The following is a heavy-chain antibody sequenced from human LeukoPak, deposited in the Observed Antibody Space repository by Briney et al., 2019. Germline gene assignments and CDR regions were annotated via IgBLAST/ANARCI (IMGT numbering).Heavy chain of an antibody. CDR3: ATYYSDAGTFDDP. CDR2: IYYSGST. Sequence: SETLSPTCTVSGGSINNYYWSWIRRPPGKGLEWIGHIYYSGSTNYNPSLKSRVTISVDTSKNQFSLKLSSVTAADTAMYYCATYYSDAGTFDDPWGQGTLVTVSS. CDR1: GGSINNYY. D-gene: IGHD3-22*01. V-gene: IGHV4-59*01. J-gene: IGHJ5*02.